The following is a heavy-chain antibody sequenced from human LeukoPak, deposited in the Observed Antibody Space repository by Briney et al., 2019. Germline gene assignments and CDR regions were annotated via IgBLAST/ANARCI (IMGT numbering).Heavy chain of an antibody. CDR3: ARSVEGYCSGGSCYSYYYYMDV. CDR1: GGSFSSSTYY. D-gene: IGHD2-15*01. J-gene: IGHJ6*03. V-gene: IGHV4-61*01. Sequence: SETLSLTCTVSGGSFSSSTYYWGWIRQPPGKGLEWIGYIYYSGSTNYNPSLKSRVTISVDTSKNQFSLKLSSVTAADTAVYYCARSVEGYCSGGSCYSYYYYMDVWGKGTTVTVSS. CDR2: IYYSGST.